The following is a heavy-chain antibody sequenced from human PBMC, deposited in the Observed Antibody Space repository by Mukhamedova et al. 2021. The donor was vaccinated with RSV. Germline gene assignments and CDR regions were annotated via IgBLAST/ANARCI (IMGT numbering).Heavy chain of an antibody. CDR2: INPSGGST. Sequence: YMHWVRLAPGQGLEWMGIINPSGGSTSYAQKFQGRVTMTRDTSTSTVYMELSSLRSEDTAVYYCARTDSSGTTNNAFDIWGQGT. V-gene: IGHV1-46*01. CDR3: ARTDSSGTTNNAFDI. J-gene: IGHJ3*02. CDR1: Y. D-gene: IGHD1-14*01.